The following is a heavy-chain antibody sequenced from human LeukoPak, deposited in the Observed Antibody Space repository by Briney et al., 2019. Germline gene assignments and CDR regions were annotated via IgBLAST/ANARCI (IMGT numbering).Heavy chain of an antibody. CDR3: ARLHGESSWGFDP. D-gene: IGHD6-13*01. CDR2: IRGSGSNT. V-gene: IGHV3-23*01. Sequence: GGSLRLSCAASGFTFSSYAMTWVRQAPGKGLEWVSSIRGSGSNTYYGDSVKGRFTISRDNSKNTLYLQMNSLRAEDTAVYYCARLHGESSWGFDPWGQGTLVTVSS. CDR1: GFTFSSYA. J-gene: IGHJ5*02.